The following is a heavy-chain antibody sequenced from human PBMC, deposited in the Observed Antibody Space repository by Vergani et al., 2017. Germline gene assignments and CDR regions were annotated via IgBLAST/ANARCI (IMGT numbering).Heavy chain of an antibody. V-gene: IGHV1-69*11. J-gene: IGHJ3*02. D-gene: IGHD1-26*01. CDR2: IIPILGTA. Sequence: QVQLVQSGAEVKKPGSSVKVSCKASGGTFSSYAISWVRQAPGQGLEWMGRIIPILGTANYAQKFQGRVTITADESTSTAYMEPSSLRSEDTAVYYCASSSGSYDAFDIWGQGTMVTVSS. CDR1: GGTFSSYA. CDR3: ASSSGSYDAFDI.